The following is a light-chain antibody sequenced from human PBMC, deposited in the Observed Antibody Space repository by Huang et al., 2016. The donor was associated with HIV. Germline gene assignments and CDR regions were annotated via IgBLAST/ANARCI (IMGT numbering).Light chain of an antibody. CDR1: QSISSY. CDR2: AAS. CDR3: QQSYNIPRT. Sequence: DIQMTQSPSSLSASVGDRVTITCRASQSISSYLNWYQQKPGKAPKLLIYAASNLQSGVPSRFSGCGSEKDFTLTISSLQPEDVANFYCQQSYNIPRTFGQGTKVEIK. V-gene: IGKV1-39*01. J-gene: IGKJ1*01.